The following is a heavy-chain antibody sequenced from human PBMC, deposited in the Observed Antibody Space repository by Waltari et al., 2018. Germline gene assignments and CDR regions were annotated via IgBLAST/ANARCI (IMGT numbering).Heavy chain of an antibody. V-gene: IGHV3-23*01. Sequence: EVQLLESGGGWVQPGGSLRLSCAASGFTFSSYAMSWVRQAPGKGLEWVAAIRGSGGSTYYADSVKGRFTISRDTSKNPLYLHMNSLRAADTAVYYCAKDGLGGYYGSGSSCCGMDVWGQGTTVTVSS. J-gene: IGHJ6*02. CDR3: AKDGLGGYYGSGSSCCGMDV. CDR1: GFTFSSYA. D-gene: IGHD3-10*01. CDR2: IRGSGGST.